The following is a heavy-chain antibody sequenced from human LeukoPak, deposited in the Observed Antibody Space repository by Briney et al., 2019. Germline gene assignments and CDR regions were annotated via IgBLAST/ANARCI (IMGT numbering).Heavy chain of an antibody. Sequence: GGSLRLSCAASGFSFSTYSMNWVRQASGKGLEWVSYISSTSSTIYYADSVKGRFTISRDNAKNSLYLQMNSLRAEDTAVYYCARGEHGYSYGNDYWGQGTLVTVSS. CDR1: GFSFSTYS. J-gene: IGHJ4*02. CDR2: ISSTSSTI. D-gene: IGHD5-18*01. CDR3: ARGEHGYSYGNDY. V-gene: IGHV3-48*01.